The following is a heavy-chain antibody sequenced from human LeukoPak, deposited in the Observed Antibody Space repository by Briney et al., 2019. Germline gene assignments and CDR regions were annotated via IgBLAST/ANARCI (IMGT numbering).Heavy chain of an antibody. CDR2: ISSSSSTM. CDR1: GFTFSSYS. D-gene: IGHD1-26*01. V-gene: IGHV3-48*01. Sequence: AGGSLRLSCAASGFTFSSYSMTWVRQAPGKGLEWVSYISSSSSTMYYADSVKGRLTISRDNAKNSLYLQMNSLRAEDTAVYYCAREEELMNWFDPWGQGTLVTVSS. CDR3: AREEELMNWFDP. J-gene: IGHJ5*02.